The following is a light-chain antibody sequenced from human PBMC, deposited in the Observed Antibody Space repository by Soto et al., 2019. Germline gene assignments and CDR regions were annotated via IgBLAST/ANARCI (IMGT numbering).Light chain of an antibody. CDR2: LGS. J-gene: IGKJ1*01. CDR3: MQSLQTPWT. V-gene: IGKV2-28*01. Sequence: DIVMTQSPLSLPVTPGEPASISCRSSQSLLHSNGYKYLDWYLQKPGQSPQLLIYLGSLRASGVPDRFSGSGSGTDFTLKISRVEAEEVGGYYCMQSLQTPWTFVQGNKV. CDR1: QSLLHSNGYKY.